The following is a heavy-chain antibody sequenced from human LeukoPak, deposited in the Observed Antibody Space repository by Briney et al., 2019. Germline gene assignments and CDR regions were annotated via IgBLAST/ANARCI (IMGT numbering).Heavy chain of an antibody. V-gene: IGHV4-39*01. Sequence: SETLSLTCTVSGGSISSSSYYWGWIRQPPGKGLEWIGSIYYSGSTYYNPSLKSRVTISVDTSKNQFSLKLSSVTAADTAVYYCARRERYFDWWPQPKSRGGSYYFDYWGQGTLVTVSS. CDR3: ARRERYFDWWPQPKSRGGSYYFDY. CDR2: IYYSGST. J-gene: IGHJ4*02. D-gene: IGHD3-9*01. CDR1: GGSISSSSYY.